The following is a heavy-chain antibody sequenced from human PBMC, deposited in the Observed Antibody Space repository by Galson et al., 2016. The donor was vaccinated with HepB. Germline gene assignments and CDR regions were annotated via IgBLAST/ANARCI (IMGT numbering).Heavy chain of an antibody. Sequence: TLSLTCTVSGGSINRDGHYWTWIRQHPRQGLEWIGYIYYDGRTDYNPSLKSRLIISADMSKNQFSMNLTSVTAADTAVYYCARAGSFECSATHCYYHYTVDVWGQGTSVIVSS. CDR1: GGSINRDGHY. V-gene: IGHV4-31*03. CDR3: ARAGSFECSATHCYYHYTVDV. J-gene: IGHJ6*02. CDR2: IYYDGRT. D-gene: IGHD2-15*01.